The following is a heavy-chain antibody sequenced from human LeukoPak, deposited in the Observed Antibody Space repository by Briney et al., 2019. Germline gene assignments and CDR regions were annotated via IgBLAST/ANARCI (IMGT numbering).Heavy chain of an antibody. Sequence: ASVKVSCKASGYTFTSYYMHWVRQAPGQGLEWMGWVNPNSGGTNYAQKFQGRVTMTRDTSISTAYMELSRLRSDDTAVYYCARVATYYDILTGSPGRAYYYYYYMDVWGKGTTVTVSS. J-gene: IGHJ6*03. V-gene: IGHV1-2*02. CDR3: ARVATYYDILTGSPGRAYYYYYYMDV. D-gene: IGHD3-9*01. CDR2: VNPNSGGT. CDR1: GYTFTSYY.